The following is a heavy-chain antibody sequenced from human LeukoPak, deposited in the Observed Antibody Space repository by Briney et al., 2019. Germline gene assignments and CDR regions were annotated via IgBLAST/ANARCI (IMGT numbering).Heavy chain of an antibody. CDR1: GYTLTELS. J-gene: IGHJ4*02. D-gene: IGHD6-19*01. Sequence: ASVKVSCKVSGYTLTELSMHWVRQAPGKGLEWMGGFDPEDGETIYAQKFQGRVTMTEDTSTDTAYMELSSLRSEDTAVYYCATTTRTRGGEQWLPTFDYWGQGTLVTVSS. CDR2: FDPEDGET. CDR3: ATTTRTRGGEQWLPTFDY. V-gene: IGHV1-24*01.